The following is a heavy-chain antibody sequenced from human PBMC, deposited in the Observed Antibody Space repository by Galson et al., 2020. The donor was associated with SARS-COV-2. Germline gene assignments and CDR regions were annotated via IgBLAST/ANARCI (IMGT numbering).Heavy chain of an antibody. D-gene: IGHD3-22*01. J-gene: IGHJ2*01. V-gene: IGHV3-74*01. CDR3: ARPPFATSGYPPGIGL. CDR1: GFNIRNYW. CDR2: LNSDGNSA. Sequence: GGSLRLSCAASGFNIRNYWMHWVRQPPGKGLVWVARLNSDGNSAGYADSVKGRFTISRDNAENALYLQMNSLRAEDSAVYFCARPPFATSGYPPGIGLWGRGTLVRVSS.